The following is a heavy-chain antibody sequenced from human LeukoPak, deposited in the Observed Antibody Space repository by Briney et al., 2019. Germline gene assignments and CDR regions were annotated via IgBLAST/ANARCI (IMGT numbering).Heavy chain of an antibody. CDR3: AKGGVAASPSPPRIDY. J-gene: IGHJ4*02. CDR2: IRYDGSNK. Sequence: GGSLRLSCAASGFTFSSYGMHWVRQAPGKGLEWVAFIRYDGSNKYYADSVKGRFTISRDNSKNTLYLQMNSLRAEDTAVYYCAKGGVAASPSPPRIDYWGQGTLVTVSS. D-gene: IGHD6-19*01. CDR1: GFTFSSYG. V-gene: IGHV3-30*02.